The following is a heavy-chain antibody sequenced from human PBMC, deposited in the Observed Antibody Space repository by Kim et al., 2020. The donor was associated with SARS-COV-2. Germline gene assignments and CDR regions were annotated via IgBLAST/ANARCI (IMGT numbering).Heavy chain of an antibody. CDR3: ARGEGITFFGVVINGAFDI. CDR1: GGSISSGDYY. Sequence: SETLSLTCTVSGGSISSGDYYWSWIRQPPGKGLEWIGYIYYSGSTYYNPSLKSRVTISVDTSKNQFSLKLSSVTAADTAVYYRARGEGITFFGVVINGAFDIWGQGTMVTVSS. J-gene: IGHJ3*02. D-gene: IGHD3-3*01. V-gene: IGHV4-30-4*01. CDR2: IYYSGST.